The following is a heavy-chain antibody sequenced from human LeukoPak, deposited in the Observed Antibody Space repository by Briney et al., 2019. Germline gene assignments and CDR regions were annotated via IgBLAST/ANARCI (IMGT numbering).Heavy chain of an antibody. D-gene: IGHD6-13*01. J-gene: IGHJ4*02. CDR1: GFTLSSYD. CDR3: GKDRYSKAGGTFDY. CDR2: ISYDGNNT. V-gene: IGHV3-30*18. Sequence: GGSLRLSCAASGFTLSSYDMHWVRQAPAKGLEWVAVISYDGNNTYYADSVKGRFTISRDNSKNTLYLQMNTLSAEDKAGYYCGKDRYSKAGGTFDYWGQGTLVTVSS.